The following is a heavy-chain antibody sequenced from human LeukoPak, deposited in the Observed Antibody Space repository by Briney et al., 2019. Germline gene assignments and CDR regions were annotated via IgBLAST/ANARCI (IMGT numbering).Heavy chain of an antibody. Sequence: PGGSLRLSCAASGFTFSSYWMHWVRQAPGKGLVWVSRINSDGSSTSYADSVKGRFTIFRDNAKNTLHLQMNSLRAEDTAVYYCATPRGSGSYLAFDYWGQGTLVTVSS. D-gene: IGHD1-26*01. CDR2: INSDGSST. J-gene: IGHJ4*02. CDR1: GFTFSSYW. V-gene: IGHV3-74*01. CDR3: ATPRGSGSYLAFDY.